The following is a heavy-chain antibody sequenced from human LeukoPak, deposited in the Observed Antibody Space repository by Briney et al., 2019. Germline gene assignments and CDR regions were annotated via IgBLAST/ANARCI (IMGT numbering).Heavy chain of an antibody. CDR1: GGSFSGYY. V-gene: IGHV4-34*01. Sequence: SETLSLTCAVYGGSFSGYYWSWIRQPPGKGLEWIGGINHSGSTNYNPSLKSRVTISVDTSKNQFSLKLSSVTAADTAVYYCARVSYYDSSGNRGAFDYWGQGTLVTVSS. D-gene: IGHD3-22*01. J-gene: IGHJ4*02. CDR3: ARVSYYDSSGNRGAFDY. CDR2: INHSGST.